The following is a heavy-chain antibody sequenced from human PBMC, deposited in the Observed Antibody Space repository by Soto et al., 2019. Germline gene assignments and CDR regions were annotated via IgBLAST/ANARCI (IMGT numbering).Heavy chain of an antibody. J-gene: IGHJ6*02. CDR2: INHSGST. D-gene: IGHD3-9*01. CDR1: GGSFSGYY. CDR3: ARALRYFDWLHRYYYYGMDV. Sequence: SETLSLTCAVYGGSFSGYYWSWIRQPPGKGLEWIGEINHSGSTNYNPSLKSRVTISVDTSKNQFSLKLSSVTAADTAVYYCARALRYFDWLHRYYYYGMDVWGQGTTVTVSS. V-gene: IGHV4-34*01.